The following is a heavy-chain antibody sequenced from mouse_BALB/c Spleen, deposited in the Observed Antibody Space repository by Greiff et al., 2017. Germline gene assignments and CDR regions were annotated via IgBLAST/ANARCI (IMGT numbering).Heavy chain of an antibody. Sequence: VQLQQSGAELVRPGALVKLSCKASGFNIKDYYMHWVKQRPEQGLEWIGEILPGSGSTNYNEKFKGKATFTADTSSNTAYMQLSSLTSEDSAVYYCANYYGSSYGYWGQGTTLTVSS. CDR3: ANYYGSSYGY. V-gene: IGHV14-1*02. D-gene: IGHD1-1*01. CDR1: GFNIKDYY. J-gene: IGHJ2*01. CDR2: ILPGSGST.